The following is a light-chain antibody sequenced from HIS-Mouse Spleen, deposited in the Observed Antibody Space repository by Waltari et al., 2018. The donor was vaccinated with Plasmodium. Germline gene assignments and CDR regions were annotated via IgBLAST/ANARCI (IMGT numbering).Light chain of an antibody. CDR2: EDS. V-gene: IGLV3-10*01. CDR3: YSTDSSGNHRV. J-gene: IGLJ3*02. Sequence: YELTQPTPVSVSPGQTVRSTCSADALPQRYAYSYQQKSGQAPVLVIYEDSKRPSGIPERFSGSSSGTMATLTISGAQVEDEADYYCYSTDSSGNHRVFGGGTKLTVL. CDR1: ALPQRY.